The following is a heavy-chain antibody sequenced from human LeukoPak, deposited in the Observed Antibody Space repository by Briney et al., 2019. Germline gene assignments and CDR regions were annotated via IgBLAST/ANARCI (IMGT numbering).Heavy chain of an antibody. V-gene: IGHV1-24*01. D-gene: IGHD3-3*01. CDR3: ATVPPVEEFWSGYFN. CDR1: VYTLTESS. J-gene: IGHJ4*02. Sequence: ASVRVSSTVSVYTLTESSMPWVRQAPGKRREWRGGVDPEDGETIYAQKFQGRVTMTEDTSTDTAYMELSSLRSEDTAVYYCATVPPVEEFWSGYFNWGQGTLVTVSS. CDR2: VDPEDGET.